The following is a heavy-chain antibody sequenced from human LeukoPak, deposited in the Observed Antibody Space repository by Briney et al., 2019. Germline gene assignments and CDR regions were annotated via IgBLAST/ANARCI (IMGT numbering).Heavy chain of an antibody. Sequence: GGSLRLSCAASGFTFGGYGTHWVRQAPGKGLEWVAVIWYDGSNRNYADSVKGRFTISRDNSKNTLYLQMNSLRIEDTAVYSCARDHMVRGVIRPFDYWGQGTLVTVSS. D-gene: IGHD3-10*01. CDR2: IWYDGSNR. J-gene: IGHJ4*02. V-gene: IGHV3-33*01. CDR1: GFTFGGYG. CDR3: ARDHMVRGVIRPFDY.